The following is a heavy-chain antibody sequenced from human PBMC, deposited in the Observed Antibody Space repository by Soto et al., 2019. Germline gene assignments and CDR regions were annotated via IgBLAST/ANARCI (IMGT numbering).Heavy chain of an antibody. D-gene: IGHD4-17*01. V-gene: IGHV3-7*04. CDR3: ARAYGELWNYYYMDV. CDR1: GFTFSSYW. J-gene: IGHJ6*03. CDR2: IKQDGSEK. Sequence: EVQLVESGGGLVQPGGSLRLSCAASGFTFSSYWMSWVRQAPGKGLEWVANIKQDGSEKYYVDSVKGRFTISRDNAKNSLYLQMNSLRAEDTGVYYCARAYGELWNYYYMDVWGKGTTVTVSS.